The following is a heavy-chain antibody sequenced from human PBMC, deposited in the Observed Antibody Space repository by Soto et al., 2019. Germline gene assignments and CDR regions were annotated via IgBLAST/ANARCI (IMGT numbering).Heavy chain of an antibody. CDR3: ARGGFDFIAARKAYYYYGTDV. CDR1: GYTFTGYY. D-gene: IGHD6-6*01. Sequence: GASVKVSCKASGYTFTGYYMHWVRQAPGQGLEWMGWISPNSGGTNYAQKFQGWVTMTRDTSISTAYMELTRLRSDDTAVYYCARGGFDFIAARKAYYYYGTDVWRQGPTVTVSS. V-gene: IGHV1-2*04. J-gene: IGHJ6*02. CDR2: ISPNSGGT.